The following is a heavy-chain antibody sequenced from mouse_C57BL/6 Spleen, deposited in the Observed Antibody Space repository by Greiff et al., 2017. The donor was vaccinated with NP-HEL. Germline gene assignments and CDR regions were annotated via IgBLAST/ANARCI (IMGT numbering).Heavy chain of an antibody. CDR3: ARLRDYGSSYGYFDV. D-gene: IGHD1-1*01. Sequence: VQLQESGPELVKPGASVKISCKASGYTFTDYYINWVKQRPGQGLEWIGWIFPGSGSTYYNEKFKGKATLTVDKSSSTAYMLLSSLTSEDSAVYFCARLRDYGSSYGYFDVWGTGTTVTVSS. V-gene: IGHV1-75*01. CDR2: IFPGSGST. CDR1: GYTFTDYY. J-gene: IGHJ1*03.